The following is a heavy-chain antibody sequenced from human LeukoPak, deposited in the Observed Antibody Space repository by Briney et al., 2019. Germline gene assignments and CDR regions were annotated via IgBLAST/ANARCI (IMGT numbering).Heavy chain of an antibody. D-gene: IGHD6-25*01. CDR1: GYTFTSYD. Sequence: GASVKVSCKASGYTFTSYDINWVRQATGQGLEWMGWMNPNSGNTGYAQKFQGRVTMTRNTSISTAYMELSSLRSEDTAVYYCARQGYSSALSPHYYYSGMDVWGQGTTVTVSS. CDR2: MNPNSGNT. V-gene: IGHV1-8*01. CDR3: ARQGYSSALSPHYYYSGMDV. J-gene: IGHJ6*02.